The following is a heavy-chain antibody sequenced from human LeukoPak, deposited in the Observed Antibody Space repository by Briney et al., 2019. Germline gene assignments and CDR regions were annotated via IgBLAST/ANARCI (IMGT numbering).Heavy chain of an antibody. CDR1: GGSISSGSYY. Sequence: SETLSLTCTVSGGSISSGSYYWSLIRQPAGKSLAWIGRIYPSGSTNYNPSLRSRVTISIDTSKNQFSLKLSSVAAADTAVYYCARASGRYGYLIDYWGQGTLVTVSS. CDR3: ARASGRYGYLIDY. CDR2: IYPSGST. V-gene: IGHV4-61*02. J-gene: IGHJ4*02. D-gene: IGHD5-24*01.